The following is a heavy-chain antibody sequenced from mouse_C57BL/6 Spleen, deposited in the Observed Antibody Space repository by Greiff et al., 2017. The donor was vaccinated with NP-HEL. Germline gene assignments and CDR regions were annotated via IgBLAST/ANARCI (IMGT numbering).Heavy chain of an antibody. CDR3: ARDYGSSYDWYFDV. D-gene: IGHD1-1*01. V-gene: IGHV1-82*01. CDR2: IYPGDGDT. Sequence: LQESGPELVKPGASVKISCKASGYAFSSSWMNWVKQRPGKGLEWIGRIYPGDGDTNYNGKFKGKATLTADKSSSTAYMQLSSLTSEDSAVYFCARDYGSSYDWYFDVWGTGTTVTVSS. CDR1: GYAFSSSW. J-gene: IGHJ1*03.